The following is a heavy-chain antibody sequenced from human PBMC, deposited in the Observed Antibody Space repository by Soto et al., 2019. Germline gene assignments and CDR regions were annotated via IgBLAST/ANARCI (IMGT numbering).Heavy chain of an antibody. J-gene: IGHJ6*03. CDR1: GGYFSGYY. CDR3: ARRGRDFWSDPIPLYYYYMDV. Sequence: SETLSLTCAVYGGYFSGYYWSWIRQPPGKGLEWIGEINHSGSTNYNPSLKSRVTISVDTSKNQFSLKLSSVTAADTAVYYCARRGRDFWSDPIPLYYYYMDVWGKGTTVTVSS. CDR2: INHSGST. V-gene: IGHV4-34*01. D-gene: IGHD3-3*01.